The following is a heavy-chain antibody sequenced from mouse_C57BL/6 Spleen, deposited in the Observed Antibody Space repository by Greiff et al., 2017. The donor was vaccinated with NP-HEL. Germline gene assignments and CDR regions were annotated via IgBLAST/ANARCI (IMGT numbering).Heavy chain of an antibody. CDR3: ARGDYEDYAMDY. Sequence: DVMLVESDGGLVQPGSSMKLSCTASGFTFSDYYMAWVRQVPEKGLEWVANINYDGSSTYYLDSLKSRFIISRDNAKNILYLQMSSLKSEDTATYYCARGDYEDYAMDYWGQGTSVTVSS. J-gene: IGHJ4*01. CDR1: GFTFSDYY. CDR2: INYDGSST. D-gene: IGHD2-4*01. V-gene: IGHV5-16*01.